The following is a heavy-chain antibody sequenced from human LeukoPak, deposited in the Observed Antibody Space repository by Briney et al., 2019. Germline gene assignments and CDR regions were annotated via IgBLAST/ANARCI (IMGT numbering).Heavy chain of an antibody. J-gene: IGHJ3*02. Sequence: GGSLRLSCAASGFTFSSYGMHWVRQAPGKGLEWVAVIWNEGSNKYYADSVKGRFTISRDDSKNTLYLQMNSLRAEDTAVYYCARDADEYCSSTTCRGGSFDIWGQGTMVTVS. CDR1: GFTFSSYG. V-gene: IGHV3-33*01. CDR2: IWNEGSNK. D-gene: IGHD2-2*01. CDR3: ARDADEYCSSTTCRGGSFDI.